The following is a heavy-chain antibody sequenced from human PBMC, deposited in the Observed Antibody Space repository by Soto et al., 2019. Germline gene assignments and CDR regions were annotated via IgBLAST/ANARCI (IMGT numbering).Heavy chain of an antibody. CDR2: IYDSGST. CDR3: AREEGGGYDHRWFDP. CDR1: GGSISSSGYY. J-gene: IGHJ5*02. V-gene: IGHV4-31*03. D-gene: IGHD5-12*01. Sequence: QVQLQESGPGLVKPSQTLSLTCTVSGGSISSSGYYWSWIRQHPGKGLEWIGYIYDSGSTYYNPSLKSRVTISVDTSQNHFSRKLRSVIAADTAVYYCAREEGGGYDHRWFDPWGQGTLVTVSS.